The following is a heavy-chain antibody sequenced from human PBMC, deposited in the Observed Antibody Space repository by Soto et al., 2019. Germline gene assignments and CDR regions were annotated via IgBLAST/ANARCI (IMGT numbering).Heavy chain of an antibody. D-gene: IGHD3-22*01. V-gene: IGHV3-23*01. CDR2: ISGSGGST. Sequence: PGGSLRLSCAASGFTFSSYAMSWVRQAPGKGLEWVSAISGSGGSTYYADSVKGRFTISRDNSKNTLYLQMNSLRAEDTAVYYCAKEEFLYYYDSSGYCDYWGQGTLVTVSS. J-gene: IGHJ4*02. CDR1: GFTFSSYA. CDR3: AKEEFLYYYDSSGYCDY.